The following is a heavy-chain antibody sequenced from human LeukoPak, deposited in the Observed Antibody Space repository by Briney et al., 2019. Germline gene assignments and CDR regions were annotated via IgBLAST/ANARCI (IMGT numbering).Heavy chain of an antibody. CDR2: IYCSGST. V-gene: IGHV4-59*12. J-gene: IGHJ4*02. CDR1: GGSISSYY. Sequence: PSQTLSLTCTVSGGSISSYYWSWIRQPPGKGLEWIRYIYCSGSTNYNPALKSRVTISVDTSKNQFSLKLTSVTAADTAVYYCGSRLTSMFGVSKGPIYYWGQGTLVTVSS. CDR3: GSRLTSMFGVSKGPIYY. D-gene: IGHD3-3*01.